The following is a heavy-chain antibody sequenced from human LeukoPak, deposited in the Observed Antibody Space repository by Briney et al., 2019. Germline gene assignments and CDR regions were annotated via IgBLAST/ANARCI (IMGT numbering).Heavy chain of an antibody. CDR1: GYTFTSYG. D-gene: IGHD6-19*01. CDR2: ISAYNGNT. CDR3: ARDRGSGWCVY. J-gene: IGHJ4*02. Sequence: ASVKVSCKASGYTFTSYGMSWVRQAPGQGLEWMGWISAYNGNTNYAQKLQGRVTLTTDTSTNTAYMDLRSLRSDDTAVYYCARDRGSGWCVYWGQGTLVTVSS. V-gene: IGHV1-18*01.